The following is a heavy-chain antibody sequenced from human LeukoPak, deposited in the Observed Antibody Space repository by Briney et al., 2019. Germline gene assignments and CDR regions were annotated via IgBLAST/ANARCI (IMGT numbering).Heavy chain of an antibody. V-gene: IGHV4-34*01. J-gene: IGHJ6*02. D-gene: IGHD3-10*01. CDR3: ARANYYGSGSYYPKPPYYYYYGMDV. CDR2: INHSGST. Sequence: PSETLSLTCAVYGGSFSGYYWSWVRQPPGKGLEWIGEINHSGSTNYNPSLKSRVTISVDTSKNQFSLKLSSVTAADTAVYYCARANYYGSGSYYPKPPYYYYYGMDVWGQGTTVTVSS. CDR1: GGSFSGYY.